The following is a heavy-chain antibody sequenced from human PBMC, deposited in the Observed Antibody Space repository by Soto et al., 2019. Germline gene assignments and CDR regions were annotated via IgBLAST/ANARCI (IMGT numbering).Heavy chain of an antibody. Sequence: QVQLVQSGAEVKKPGASVKVSCKASGYTFTSYDINWVRQATGQGLEWMGWMNPNSANTGYVQKFRGRGTMTRNTSTSTSYMELSSLTSDDTAVYYCARRVGFCRGGNCYCYYYYGMDVWSQGTTVTVSS. CDR1: GYTFTSYD. D-gene: IGHD2-15*01. CDR3: ARRVGFCRGGNCYCYYYYGMDV. CDR2: MNPNSANT. J-gene: IGHJ6*02. V-gene: IGHV1-8*01.